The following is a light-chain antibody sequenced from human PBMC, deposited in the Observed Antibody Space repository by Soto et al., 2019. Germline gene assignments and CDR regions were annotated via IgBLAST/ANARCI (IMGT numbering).Light chain of an antibody. CDR1: GTDVGTYNF. CDR2: EVT. V-gene: IGLV2-23*02. J-gene: IGLJ3*02. Sequence: QLVLTQPASVSGSPGQSITISCTGSGTDVGTYNFVSWFQRHPGKAPQLIIYEVTERPSGVSPRFSGSKSVNTASLTISGLRAEDEADYFCCSFAGRKTWVFGGGTKLSVL. CDR3: CSFAGRKTWV.